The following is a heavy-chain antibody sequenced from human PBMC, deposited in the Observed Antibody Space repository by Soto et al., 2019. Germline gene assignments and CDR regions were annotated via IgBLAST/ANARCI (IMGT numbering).Heavy chain of an antibody. J-gene: IGHJ4*02. Sequence: ASVKVSCKASGYTFTSYAMHWVRQAPGQRLEWMGWINAGNGNTKYSQKFQGRVTITRDTSASTAYMELSSLRSDDAAVYYCARDFGSIAAAGTLDYWGQGTLVTVSS. D-gene: IGHD6-13*01. CDR2: INAGNGNT. CDR3: ARDFGSIAAAGTLDY. V-gene: IGHV1-3*01. CDR1: GYTFTSYA.